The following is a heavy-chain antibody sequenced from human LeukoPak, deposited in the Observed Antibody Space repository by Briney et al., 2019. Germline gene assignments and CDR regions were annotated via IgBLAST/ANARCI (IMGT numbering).Heavy chain of an antibody. V-gene: IGHV4-59*01. Sequence: SETLSLTCTVSGGSISSYYWSWIRQPPGKGLEWIGYIYYSGSTNYNPSLKSRVTISVDTSKNQFSLKLSSVTAADTAVYYCARVWDYGSGSYYSGSPDLLDYWGQGTLVTVSS. CDR1: GGSISSYY. CDR3: ARVWDYGSGSYYSGSPDLLDY. J-gene: IGHJ4*02. CDR2: IYYSGST. D-gene: IGHD3-10*01.